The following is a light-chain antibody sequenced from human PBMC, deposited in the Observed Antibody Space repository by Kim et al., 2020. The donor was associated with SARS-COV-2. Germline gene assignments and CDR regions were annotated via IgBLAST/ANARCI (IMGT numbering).Light chain of an antibody. J-gene: IGLJ3*02. Sequence: QPVLTQSPSASASLGASVKLTCTLSSGHSSYAIAWHQQQPEKGPRYLMKVNSDGSHSRGTGIPDRFSGSSSGAERYLTISSLQSEDEADYYCQTWGTGIHVFGGGTQLIVL. CDR1: SGHSSYA. CDR2: VNSDGSH. CDR3: QTWGTGIHV. V-gene: IGLV4-69*01.